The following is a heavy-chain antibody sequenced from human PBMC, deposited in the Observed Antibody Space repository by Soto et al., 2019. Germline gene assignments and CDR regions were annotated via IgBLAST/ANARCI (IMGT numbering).Heavy chain of an antibody. CDR2: IYSGGST. D-gene: IGHD6-13*01. CDR1: GFTVSSNY. J-gene: IGHJ5*02. Sequence: GGSLRLSCAASGFTVSSNYMSWVRQAPGKGLEWVSVIYSGGSTYYADSVKGRFTISRDNSKNTLYLQMNSLRAEDTAVYYCAREGAIAAAGSRENRERYNWFDPWGQGTLVTVSS. CDR3: AREGAIAAAGSRENRERYNWFDP. V-gene: IGHV3-66*01.